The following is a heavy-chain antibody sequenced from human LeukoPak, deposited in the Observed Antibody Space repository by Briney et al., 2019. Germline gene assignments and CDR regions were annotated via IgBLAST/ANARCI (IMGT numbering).Heavy chain of an antibody. CDR1: GSTFSSAW. V-gene: IGHV3-15*01. CDR3: AIWNYSTFDY. J-gene: IGHJ4*02. CDR2: IFSKIDGGTT. Sequence: GGSLRLSCAASGSTFSSAWMTWVRQAPGKGLEWVGRIFSKIDGGTTHYAAPVKGRFTISRDDSKNILYLQMNSVTTEDSAIYYCAIWNYSTFDYWGQGTLVTVSS. D-gene: IGHD1-7*01.